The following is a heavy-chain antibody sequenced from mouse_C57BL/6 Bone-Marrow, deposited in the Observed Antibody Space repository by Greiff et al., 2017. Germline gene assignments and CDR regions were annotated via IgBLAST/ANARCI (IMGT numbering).Heavy chain of an antibody. Sequence: EVKLVESGGGLVQPGGSLSLSCAASGFTFTDYYMSWVRQPPGKALEWLGFIRNKANGYTTEYSASVKGRFTISRDNSQSILYLQMNALRAEDSAAYYCARILDWYFDDWGTGTTVTVSS. J-gene: IGHJ1*03. V-gene: IGHV7-3*01. CDR1: GFTFTDYY. CDR3: ARILDWYFDD. CDR2: IRNKANGYTT.